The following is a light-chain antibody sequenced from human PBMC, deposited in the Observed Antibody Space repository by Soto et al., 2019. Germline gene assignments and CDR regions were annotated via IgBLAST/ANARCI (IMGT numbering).Light chain of an antibody. CDR3: QQYNNWPLT. V-gene: IGKV3-15*01. Sequence: ERVMTQSPATLSVSPGERATLSCRASESVSSNLGWYQQKRGQAPRLLIYDASTRATGIPARFSGSGSGTEFTLTISSLHSEDFAVYYCQQYNNWPLTFGGGTKVEIK. CDR2: DAS. CDR1: ESVSSN. J-gene: IGKJ4*01.